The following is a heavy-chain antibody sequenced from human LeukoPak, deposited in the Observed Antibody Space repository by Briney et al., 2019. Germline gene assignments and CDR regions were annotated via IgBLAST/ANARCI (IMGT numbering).Heavy chain of an antibody. CDR2: INWNGGST. V-gene: IGHV3-20*04. Sequence: PGGSLRLSCAASGFTFDDYGMSWVRQAPGKGLECVSGINWNGGSTGYADSVKGRFTISRDNAKNSLYLQMNSLRAEDTSWCCFSRDLPAFGYSSSTSDYWGQGTLVTVSS. CDR1: GFTFDDYG. D-gene: IGHD6-13*01. CDR3: SRDLPAFGYSSSTSDY. J-gene: IGHJ4*02.